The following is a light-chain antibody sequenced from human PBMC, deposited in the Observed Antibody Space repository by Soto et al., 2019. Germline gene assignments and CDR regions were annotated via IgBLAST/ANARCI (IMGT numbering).Light chain of an antibody. V-gene: IGLV1-36*01. CDR3: ATWDDRRTALV. J-gene: IGLJ3*02. Sequence: QTVVTPSPSLSGAPRQSVNIACSGNNSNIGSNAVHWYQQLPGKAPKLLMYYNDMLPSGVSDRFSGSKSGHSASLAISGLQSEDEGDYYCATWDDRRTALVFGGGTKLTVL. CDR2: YND. CDR1: NSNIGSNA.